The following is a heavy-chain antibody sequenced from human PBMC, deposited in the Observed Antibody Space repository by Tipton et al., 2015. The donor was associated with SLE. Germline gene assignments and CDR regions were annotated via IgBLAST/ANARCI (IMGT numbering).Heavy chain of an antibody. J-gene: IGHJ6*03. CDR1: GGSSSNYY. D-gene: IGHD3-3*01. CDR2: IYYSGSYYSGST. V-gene: IGHV4-59*01. Sequence: TLSLTCSVSGGSSSNYYWSWIRQPPGKGLEWIGHIYYSGSYYSGSTNYNPSLKSRVTISEDTSKDQFSLKLTSVTAADTAVYYCARTLRGDGVVVGLDHYYMGVWGKGTTVTVSS. CDR3: ARTLRGDGVVVGLDHYYMGV.